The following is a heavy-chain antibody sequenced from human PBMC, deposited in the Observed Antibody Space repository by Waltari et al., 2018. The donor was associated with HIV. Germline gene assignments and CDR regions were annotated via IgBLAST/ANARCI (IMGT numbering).Heavy chain of an antibody. CDR1: GFTFSSYW. J-gene: IGHJ4*02. D-gene: IGHD5-12*01. CDR2: IKQDGSEK. CDR3: ARLRGGYDFDY. Sequence: EVQLVESGGGLVQPGGSLRLSCAASGFTFSSYWMSWVRQAPGKGLECVANIKQDGSEKSYVDSVKGRFTISRDNAKNSLYLQMNNLRAEDTAVYYCARLRGGYDFDYWGQGTLVTVSS. V-gene: IGHV3-7*01.